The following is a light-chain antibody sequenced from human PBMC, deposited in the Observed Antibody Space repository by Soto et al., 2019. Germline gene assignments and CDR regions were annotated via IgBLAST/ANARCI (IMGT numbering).Light chain of an antibody. CDR2: EGT. CDR3: CSYAGDYMFV. CDR1: GNYIANYNF. J-gene: IGLJ1*01. Sequence: QSALTQPASVSGSPGQSITISCTGTGNYIANYNFVSWYQHHPGKAPKLMIYEGTKRPSGVSDRFSGSKSDNTASLTISGLQAEDEGDYYCCSYAGDYMFVFGTGTKVTVL. V-gene: IGLV2-23*01.